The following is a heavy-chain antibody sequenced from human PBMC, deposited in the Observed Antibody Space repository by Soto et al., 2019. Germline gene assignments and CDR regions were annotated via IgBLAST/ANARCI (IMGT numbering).Heavy chain of an antibody. J-gene: IGHJ4*02. CDR3: SRGGHITVVTASFDF. V-gene: IGHV1-46*03. CDR2: IHPSGGGA. D-gene: IGHD2-21*02. Sequence: QAQLVQSGAEVKKPGASVKVSCKASENTFSSYYLHWVRQAPGQGLEWMGMIHPSGGGATYAQKFLGRVTMTRDRSTSTVFMELSSLRSDDTAIYYCSRGGHITVVTASFDFWGQGTLVTVSS. CDR1: ENTFSSYY.